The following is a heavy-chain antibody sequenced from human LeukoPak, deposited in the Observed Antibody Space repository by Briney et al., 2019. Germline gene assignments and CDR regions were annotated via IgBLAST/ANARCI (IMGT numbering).Heavy chain of an antibody. CDR2: ISSSGSSI. CDR1: GFTFSGYE. CDR3: ARVAGDGYVAFDI. V-gene: IGHV3-48*03. J-gene: IGHJ3*02. D-gene: IGHD5-24*01. Sequence: PGGSLRLSCAASGFTFSGYEMSWVRQAPGKGLEWFSYISSSGSSIYYADSLKGRFTISRDNAKNSLYLQMNSLRAEDTAVYYCARVAGDGYVAFDIWGQGTMVTVSS.